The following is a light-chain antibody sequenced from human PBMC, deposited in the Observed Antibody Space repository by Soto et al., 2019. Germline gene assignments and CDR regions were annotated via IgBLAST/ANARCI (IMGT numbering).Light chain of an antibody. Sequence: EIVLTQSPATPSLSPGERATLSCRASQSVGTYLVWYQQKPGQAPRLLIYDASKGAIGIPDRFSGSGSGTDFTLTISSLEPGDSAVYYCQQRRAWPRVFGGGTRME. CDR1: QSVGTY. CDR3: QQRRAWPRV. CDR2: DAS. J-gene: IGKJ4*01. V-gene: IGKV3-11*01.